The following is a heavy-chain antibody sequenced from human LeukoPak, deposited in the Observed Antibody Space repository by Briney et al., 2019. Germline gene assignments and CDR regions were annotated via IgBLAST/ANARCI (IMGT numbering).Heavy chain of an antibody. D-gene: IGHD3-10*01. V-gene: IGHV4-34*01. Sequence: SETLSLTCAVYGGSFSGYYWSWIRQPPGKGLEWIGEINHSGSTNYNPSLKSRVTISVDTSKNQFSLKLSSVTAADTAVYYCARGGDGEFDYWGQGTLATVSS. CDR3: ARGGDGEFDY. CDR2: INHSGST. J-gene: IGHJ4*02. CDR1: GGSFSGYY.